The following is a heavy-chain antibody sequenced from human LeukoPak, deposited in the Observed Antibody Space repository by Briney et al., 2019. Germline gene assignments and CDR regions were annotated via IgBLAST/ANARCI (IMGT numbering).Heavy chain of an antibody. J-gene: IGHJ4*02. CDR1: GFTVSNNY. CDR2: IYSGGNT. V-gene: IGHV3-66*01. D-gene: IGHD2-2*02. CDR3: ARGGALGGYTGVYYFHY. Sequence: SGGSLRLSCAASGFTVSNNYMTWVRQAPGKGLEWVSVIYSGGNTYYADSVKGRFTISRDNSKNTLYLQMNSLRAEDTAVYYCARGGALGGYTGVYYFHYWGKGTLVTVSS.